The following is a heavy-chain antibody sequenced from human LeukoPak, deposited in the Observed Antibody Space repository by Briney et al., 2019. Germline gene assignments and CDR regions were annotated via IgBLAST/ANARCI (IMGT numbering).Heavy chain of an antibody. D-gene: IGHD2-15*01. V-gene: IGHV1-69*13. CDR1: GGTFSSYA. J-gene: IGHJ4*02. CDR2: IIPIFGTA. CDR3: ARVCSSGRCLDY. Sequence: SVKVSCKASGGTFSSYAISWVRQAPGQGLEWMGGIIPIFGTANYAQKFQGRVTITADESTSTAYMELSSLRSEDTAVYYCARVCSSGRCLDYWGQGTLVTVSS.